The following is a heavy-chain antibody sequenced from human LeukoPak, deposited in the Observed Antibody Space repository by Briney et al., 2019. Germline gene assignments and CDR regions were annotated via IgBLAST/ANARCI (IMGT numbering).Heavy chain of an antibody. CDR2: IKSKTDGGTT. Sequence: GGSLRLSCAASEFTINDAWMSWVRQAPGKGLEWVGRIKSKTDGGTTEYAAPVKGRFTISRDDSKNTLYLQMNSLKTEDTAMYYCSSWGSTPGVSSDDYWGQGALVIVSS. D-gene: IGHD6-6*01. J-gene: IGHJ4*02. V-gene: IGHV3-15*01. CDR3: SSWGSTPGVSSDDY. CDR1: EFTINDAW.